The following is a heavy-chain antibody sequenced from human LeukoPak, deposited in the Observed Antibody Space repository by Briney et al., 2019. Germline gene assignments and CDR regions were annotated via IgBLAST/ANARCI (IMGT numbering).Heavy chain of an antibody. CDR1: GYTLTELS. D-gene: IGHD6-19*01. Sequence: GASVRVSCKVSGYTLTELSMHWVRQAPGKGLEWMGGFDPEDGETIYAQKFQGRVTMTEDTSTDTAYMELSSLRSEDTAVYYCATYSRYSSDWYDGYDYWGQGTLVTVSS. V-gene: IGHV1-24*01. CDR3: ATYSRYSSDWYDGYDY. J-gene: IGHJ4*02. CDR2: FDPEDGET.